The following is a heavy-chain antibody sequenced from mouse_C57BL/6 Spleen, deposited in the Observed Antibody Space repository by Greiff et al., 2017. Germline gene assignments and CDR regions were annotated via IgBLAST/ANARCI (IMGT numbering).Heavy chain of an antibody. D-gene: IGHD1-1*01. V-gene: IGHV2-5*01. CDR3: AKVDGSSYVWYFDV. J-gene: IGHJ1*03. CDR2: IWRGGST. CDR1: GFSLTSYG. Sequence: QVQLKESGPGLVQPSQSLSITCTVSGFSLTSYGVHWVRQSPGKGLEWLGVIWRGGSTDYNAAFMSRLSITKDNSKSQVFFKMNSLQAEDTAIYYCAKVDGSSYVWYFDVWGTGTTVTVSS.